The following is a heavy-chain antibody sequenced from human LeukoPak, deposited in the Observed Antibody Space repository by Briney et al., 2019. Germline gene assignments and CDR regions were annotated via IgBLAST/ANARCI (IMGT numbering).Heavy chain of an antibody. V-gene: IGHV3-23*01. J-gene: IGHJ4*02. CDR1: GFTFSSYA. D-gene: IGHD6-19*01. CDR2: ISGRGGST. Sequence: GGSLRLPCAALGFTFSSYAMSWVRQAPGKGRDWVSAISGRGGSTDYADSVKGRFTISRDNSKNTLYLQMNSLRAEDTAVYYCAKDKLPLRLYSSGWYYWGQGTLVTVSS. CDR3: AKDKLPLRLYSSGWYY.